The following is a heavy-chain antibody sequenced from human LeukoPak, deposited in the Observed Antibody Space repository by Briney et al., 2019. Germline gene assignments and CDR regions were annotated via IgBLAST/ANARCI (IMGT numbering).Heavy chain of an antibody. D-gene: IGHD3-10*01. CDR2: IYTSGST. CDR1: GGSISSYY. Sequence: NPSETLSLTCTVSGGSISSYYWSWIRQPAGKGLEWIGRIYTSGSTNYNPSLKSRATMSVDTSKNQFSLKLSSVTAADTAVYYCARVRNYYGSGSYSDYMDVWGKGTTVTISS. CDR3: ARVRNYYGSGSYSDYMDV. V-gene: IGHV4-4*07. J-gene: IGHJ6*03.